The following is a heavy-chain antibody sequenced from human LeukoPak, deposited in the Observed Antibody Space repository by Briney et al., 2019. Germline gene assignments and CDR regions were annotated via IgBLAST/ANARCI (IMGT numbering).Heavy chain of an antibody. CDR2: INPNSGGT. D-gene: IGHD2-15*01. CDR1: GYTFTGYY. V-gene: IGHV1-2*02. CDR3: ASDLTLYCSGGSCFHDLYYFDY. J-gene: IGHJ4*02. Sequence: ASVKVSCKASGYTFTGYYMHWVRQAPGQGLEWMGWINPNSGGTNYAQKFQGRVTMTRDTSISTAYMELSRLRSDDTAVYYCASDLTLYCSGGSCFHDLYYFDYWGQGTLVTVSS.